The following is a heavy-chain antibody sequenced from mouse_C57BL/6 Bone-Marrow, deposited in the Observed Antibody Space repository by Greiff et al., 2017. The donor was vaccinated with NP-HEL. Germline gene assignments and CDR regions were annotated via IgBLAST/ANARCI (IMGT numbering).Heavy chain of an antibody. D-gene: IGHD1-1*01. Sequence: EVKVEESGPELVKPGDSVKISCKASGYSFTGYFMNWVMQSHGKSLEWIGRINPYNGDTFYNQKFKGKATLTVDKSSSTAHMELRSLTSEDSAVYYCARDGYYGSRDYWGQGTTLTVSS. CDR2: INPYNGDT. V-gene: IGHV1-20*01. CDR3: ARDGYYGSRDY. J-gene: IGHJ2*01. CDR1: GYSFTGYF.